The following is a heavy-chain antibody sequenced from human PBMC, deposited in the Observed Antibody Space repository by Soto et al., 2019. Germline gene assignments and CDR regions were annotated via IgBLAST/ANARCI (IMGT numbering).Heavy chain of an antibody. Sequence: GGSLRLSCAASGFTFSSYAMSWVRQAPGKGLEWVSAISGSGGSTYYADSVKGRFTISRDNSKNTLYLQMNSLRAEDTAVYYCAKGHIVVVVAATPGYFDYWGQGTLVTVSS. V-gene: IGHV3-23*01. CDR1: GFTFSSYA. CDR2: ISGSGGST. D-gene: IGHD2-15*01. CDR3: AKGHIVVVVAATPGYFDY. J-gene: IGHJ4*02.